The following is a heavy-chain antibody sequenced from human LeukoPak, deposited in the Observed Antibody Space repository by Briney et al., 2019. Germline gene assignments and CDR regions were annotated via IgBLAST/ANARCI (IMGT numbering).Heavy chain of an antibody. Sequence: GESLKISCKGSGYNFASYWIGWVRQVPGKGLEWMGIIYPGDSDTRSSPSFQGQATMSVDKSVNTAYLQWSSLKASDTAMYYCARTPGYSFYFDYWGLGTPVTVSS. CDR2: IYPGDSDT. D-gene: IGHD5-18*01. CDR1: GYNFASYW. V-gene: IGHV5-51*01. J-gene: IGHJ4*02. CDR3: ARTPGYSFYFDY.